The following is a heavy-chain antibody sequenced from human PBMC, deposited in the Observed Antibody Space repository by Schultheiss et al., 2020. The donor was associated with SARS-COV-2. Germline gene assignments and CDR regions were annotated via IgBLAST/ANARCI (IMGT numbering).Heavy chain of an antibody. CDR3: ARSPARIAARLTDY. CDR1: GYSISSGYY. Sequence: SETLSLTCAVSGYSISSGYYWGWIRQPPGKGLEWIGSIYHSGSTYYNPSLKSRVTISVDTSKNQFSLKLSSVTAADTAVYYCARSPARIAARLTDYWGQGTLVTVSS. D-gene: IGHD6-6*01. V-gene: IGHV4-38-2*01. J-gene: IGHJ4*02. CDR2: IYHSGST.